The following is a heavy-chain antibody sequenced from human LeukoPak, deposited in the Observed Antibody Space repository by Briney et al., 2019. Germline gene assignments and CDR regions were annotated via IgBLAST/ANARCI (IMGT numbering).Heavy chain of an antibody. CDR2: ISSSSSYI. V-gene: IGHV3-21*01. Sequence: PGGSLRLSCAASGFTFSSYSMNWVRQAPGKGLEWVSSISSSSSYIYYADSVKGRFTISRDNAKNSLYLQMNSLRAEDTAVYHCARIGYCGSTSCYGYYYYYYYMDVWGKGTTVTVSS. D-gene: IGHD2-2*01. CDR1: GFTFSSYS. J-gene: IGHJ6*03. CDR3: ARIGYCGSTSCYGYYYYYYYMDV.